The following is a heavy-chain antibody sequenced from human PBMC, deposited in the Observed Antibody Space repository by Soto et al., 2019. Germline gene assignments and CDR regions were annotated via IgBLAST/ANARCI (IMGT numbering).Heavy chain of an antibody. V-gene: IGHV3-21*04. D-gene: IGHD4-17*01. CDR2: ISSSSSYI. J-gene: IGHJ4*02. CDR1: GFTFSSYS. CDR3: AKVQTTVTTNFDY. Sequence: EVQLVESGGGLVKPGGSLRLSCAASGFTFSSYSMNWVRQAPGKGLEWVSSISSSSSYIYYADSVKGRFTISRDNSKNTLYLQMNSLRAEDTAVYYCAKVQTTVTTNFDYWGQGTLVTVSS.